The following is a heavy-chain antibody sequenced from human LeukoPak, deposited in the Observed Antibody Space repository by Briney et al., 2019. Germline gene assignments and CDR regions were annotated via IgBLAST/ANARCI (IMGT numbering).Heavy chain of an antibody. CDR3: ARGSGFGEPHFWYFGL. CDR2: ISSSSSTI. Sequence: GGSLRLSCAVSGFTLSSYSMNWVRQAPGKGLEYISYISSSSSTIYYADSVKGRFTISRDNANNLLYLQMNILRAEDTAVYFCARGSGFGEPHFWYFGLWGRGTLVTVSS. J-gene: IGHJ2*01. V-gene: IGHV3-48*04. CDR1: GFTLSSYS. D-gene: IGHD3-10*01.